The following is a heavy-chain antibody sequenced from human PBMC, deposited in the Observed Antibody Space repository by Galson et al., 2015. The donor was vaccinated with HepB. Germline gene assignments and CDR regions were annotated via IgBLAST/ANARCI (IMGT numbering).Heavy chain of an antibody. CDR1: GGSFSSHA. V-gene: IGHV1-69*06. D-gene: IGHD1-20*01. Sequence: SVKVSCKASGGSFSSHAISWVRQAPGQGLQWMGGIIPIFGTANYAQKFQGRVTITADKSTSTAYMELSSLRSEDTAVYYCASFIEVTGTTRNYYYYGMDVWGQGTTVTVSS. CDR3: ASFIEVTGTTRNYYYYGMDV. J-gene: IGHJ6*02. CDR2: IIPIFGTA.